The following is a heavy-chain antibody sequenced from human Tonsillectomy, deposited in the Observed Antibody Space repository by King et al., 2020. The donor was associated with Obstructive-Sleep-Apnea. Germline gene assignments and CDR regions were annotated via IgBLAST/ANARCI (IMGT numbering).Heavy chain of an antibody. D-gene: IGHD4-17*01. V-gene: IGHV1-58*01. CDR2: IVVGSGNT. CDR3: AAEGGDYEFDY. J-gene: IGHJ4*02. CDR1: GFTFTSSA. Sequence: QLVESGPEVKKPGTSVKVSCKASGFTFTSSAVQWVRQARGQRLEWIGWIVVGSGNTNYAQKFQERDTITRDMSTSTAYMELSSLRSEDTAVYYCAAEGGDYEFDYWGQGTLVTVSS.